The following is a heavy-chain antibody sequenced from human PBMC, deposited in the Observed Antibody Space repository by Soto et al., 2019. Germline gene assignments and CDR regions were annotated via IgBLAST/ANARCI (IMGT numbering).Heavy chain of an antibody. CDR3: ARDGDYFGSGSPPLLSK. CDR2: IYYSGST. J-gene: IGHJ4*02. V-gene: IGHV4-31*03. CDR1: GGSITSGGYC. Sequence: QVQLQESGPGLVKPSQTLSLTCTVSGGSITSGGYCWTWIRQHPVKGLEWMGHIYYSGSTSYNPSLKSRVTISIDTSKNQFSLKLTSVTAADTAVYYCARDGDYFGSGSPPLLSKWGQETLVTVSS. D-gene: IGHD3-10*01.